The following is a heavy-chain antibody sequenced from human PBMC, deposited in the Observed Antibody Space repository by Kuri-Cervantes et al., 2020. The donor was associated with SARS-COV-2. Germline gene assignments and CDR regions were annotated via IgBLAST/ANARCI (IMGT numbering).Heavy chain of an antibody. J-gene: IGHJ3*02. D-gene: IGHD1-26*01. V-gene: IGHV3-30*03. CDR2: ISYDGSNK. Sequence: LSPTCAASGFTFSSYSMNWVRQAPGKGLEWVAVISYDGSNKYYADSVKGRFTISRDNSKNTLYLQMNSLRAEDTAVYYCARDYVGAILLSDAFDIWGQGTMVTVSS. CDR1: GFTFSSYS. CDR3: ARDYVGAILLSDAFDI.